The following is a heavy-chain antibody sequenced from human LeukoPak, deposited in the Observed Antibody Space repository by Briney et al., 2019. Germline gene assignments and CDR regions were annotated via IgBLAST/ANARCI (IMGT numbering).Heavy chain of an antibody. Sequence: GSLRLSCAASGFTFSSYWMSWVRQAPGKGLEWVANIKQDGSEKYYVDSVKGRFTISRDNAKNSLYLQMNSLRAEDTAVYYCARASRYSSGLPLWDYWGQGTLVTVSS. D-gene: IGHD6-19*01. CDR2: IKQDGSEK. J-gene: IGHJ4*02. CDR3: ARASRYSSGLPLWDY. CDR1: GFTFSSYW. V-gene: IGHV3-7*01.